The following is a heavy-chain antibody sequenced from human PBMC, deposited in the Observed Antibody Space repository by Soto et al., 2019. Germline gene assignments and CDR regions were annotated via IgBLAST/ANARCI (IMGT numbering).Heavy chain of an antibody. CDR2: MQPSSGRT. CDR1: GYSFTSLD. D-gene: IGHD1-26*01. V-gene: IGHV1-8*01. J-gene: IGHJ4*02. CDR3: ARGVTAGVDY. Sequence: ASVKVSCKASGYSFTSLDINWVRQTTGQGLEWMGWMQPSSGRTGYAQKFQGRVTMTRDTSINTAYMELSSLTSDDTAFYYCARGVTAGVDYWGQRTLVTGSS.